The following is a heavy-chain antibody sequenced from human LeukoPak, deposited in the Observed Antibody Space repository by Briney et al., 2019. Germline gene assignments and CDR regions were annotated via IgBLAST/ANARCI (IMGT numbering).Heavy chain of an antibody. J-gene: IGHJ4*02. V-gene: IGHV4-39*01. CDR2: MYYRGNT. CDR1: GGSFSGYY. D-gene: IGHD2-21*01. CDR3: ARQGVDIVVVEY. Sequence: SETLSLTCAVYGGSFSGYYWGWIRQPPGKGLEWIGSMYYRGNTYYNPSLKSRVTISVDTSENQLSLKLSSVTAADTAVYYCARQGVDIVVVEYWGQGTLLTVSS.